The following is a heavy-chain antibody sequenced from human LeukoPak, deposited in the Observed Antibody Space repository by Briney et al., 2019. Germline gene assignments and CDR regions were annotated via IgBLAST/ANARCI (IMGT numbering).Heavy chain of an antibody. Sequence: MTGGSLRLSCAASGLSVGDAWMSWVRQAPGKALEWVGRMKSKSDGGTADYAASVKGRFTISRDDSKNTLYPQMSGLKAEDTAVYYCTGPPDWGQGTLVIVSS. J-gene: IGHJ4*02. V-gene: IGHV3-15*01. CDR3: TGPPD. CDR1: GLSVGDAW. CDR2: MKSKSDGGTA.